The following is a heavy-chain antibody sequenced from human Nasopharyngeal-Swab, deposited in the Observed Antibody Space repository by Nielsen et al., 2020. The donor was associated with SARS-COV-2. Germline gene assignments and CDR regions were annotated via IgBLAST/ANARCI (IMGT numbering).Heavy chain of an antibody. Sequence: GESLKISCAASGFTFSSYGMHWVRQAPGKGLEWVAVIWYDGSNKYYADSVKGRFTISRDNSKNTLYLQMNSLRAEDTAVYYCARGLWFGEYGMDVWGQGTTVTVSS. J-gene: IGHJ6*02. CDR2: IWYDGSNK. V-gene: IGHV3-33*01. CDR3: ARGLWFGEYGMDV. CDR1: GFTFSSYG. D-gene: IGHD3-10*01.